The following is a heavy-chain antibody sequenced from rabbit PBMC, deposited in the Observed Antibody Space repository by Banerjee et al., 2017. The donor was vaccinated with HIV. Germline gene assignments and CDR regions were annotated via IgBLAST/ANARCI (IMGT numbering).Heavy chain of an antibody. CDR2: IGGGNSGTT. D-gene: IGHD4-2*01. Sequence: QSLEESGGDLVKPEGSLTLTCIASEFSFSSSYYMCWVRQAPGKGLEWIACIGGGNSGTTYYASWAKGRFTISKTSSTTVTLQMTSLTAADTATYFCARAGSTYYFGMDLWGPGTLVTV. CDR3: ARAGSTYYFGMDL. CDR1: EFSFSSSYY. J-gene: IGHJ6*01. V-gene: IGHV1S40*01.